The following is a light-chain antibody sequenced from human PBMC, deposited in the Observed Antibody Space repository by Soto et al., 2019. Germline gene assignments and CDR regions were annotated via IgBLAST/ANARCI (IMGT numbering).Light chain of an antibody. CDR3: QHHGNSPLFA. J-gene: IGKJ3*01. V-gene: IGKV3-20*01. CDR2: GAS. CDR1: QNVDSSY. Sequence: IVLTQSPGTLSLSPGEGVTLSCRTSQNVDSSYIAWYQHRRGQAPRLLIYGASRRATGIPDRFSGSGSGTDFILNISRLEPEDSAVYYCQHHGNSPLFAFGPGTKVDL.